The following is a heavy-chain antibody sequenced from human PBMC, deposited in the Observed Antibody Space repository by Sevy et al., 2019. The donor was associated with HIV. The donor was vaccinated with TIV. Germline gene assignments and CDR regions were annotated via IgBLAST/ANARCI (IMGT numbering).Heavy chain of an antibody. V-gene: IGHV3-74*01. CDR1: GFTFGNYW. CDR2: IHTAGSRS. Sequence: GGSLRLSCAASGFTFGNYWMHWVRQAPGKGLVSVSYIHTAGSRSYYADYVKGRFTISRDNAQNTLYLQMNSLRAEDTAVYYCARAGIGDFWSGYYGSDHWGQGTLVTVSS. J-gene: IGHJ4*02. CDR3: ARAGIGDFWSGYYGSDH. D-gene: IGHD3-3*01.